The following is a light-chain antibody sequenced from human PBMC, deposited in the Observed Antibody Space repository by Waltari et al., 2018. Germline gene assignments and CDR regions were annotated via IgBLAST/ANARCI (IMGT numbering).Light chain of an antibody. CDR1: QGISSY. CDR2: AAS. J-gene: IGKJ5*01. V-gene: IGKV1-9*01. CDR3: QQLKSFPIT. Sequence: IQLTQSPSSLSASVGDRATITCRASQGISSYLAWYQQKPGKAPKLLIYAASTLQSGVPSRFSGSGCVTDFTLSISSLQPEDFATYYCQQLKSFPITFGQGTRLEIK.